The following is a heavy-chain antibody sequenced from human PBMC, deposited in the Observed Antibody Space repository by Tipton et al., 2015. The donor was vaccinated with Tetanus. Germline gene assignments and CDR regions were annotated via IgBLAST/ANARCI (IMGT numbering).Heavy chain of an antibody. J-gene: IGHJ4*02. CDR1: GGTFSSYA. CDR3: ARSKKRLQYQLGGADY. V-gene: IGHV1-69*06. D-gene: IGHD4-11*01. Sequence: QVQLVQSGAEVKKPGSSVKVSCKASGGTFSSYAISWVRQAPGQGLEWMGGIIPIFGTANYAQKFQGRVTITADKSTSTAYMELSSLRSEDTAVYYCARSKKRLQYQLGGADYWGQGTLVTVSS. CDR2: IIPIFGTA.